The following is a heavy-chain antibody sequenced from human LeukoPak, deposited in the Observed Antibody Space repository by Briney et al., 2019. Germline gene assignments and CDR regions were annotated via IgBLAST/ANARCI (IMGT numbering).Heavy chain of an antibody. Sequence: GGSLRLSCAASEFTFSDHYMSWIRQAPGKGLEWVSYISSSSSYTNYADSLKGRFTISRDNAKNSLYLQMNSLRAEDTAVYYCASSLRSSGWSNYFDHWGQGTLVTVSS. CDR1: EFTFSDHY. CDR3: ASSLRSSGWSNYFDH. CDR2: ISSSSSYT. D-gene: IGHD6-19*01. V-gene: IGHV3-11*06. J-gene: IGHJ4*02.